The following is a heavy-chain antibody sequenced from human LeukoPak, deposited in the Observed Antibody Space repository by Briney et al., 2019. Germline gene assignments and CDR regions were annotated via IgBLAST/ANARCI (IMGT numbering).Heavy chain of an antibody. J-gene: IGHJ3*02. D-gene: IGHD4-17*01. CDR1: GYTFTSYG. CDR2: ISAYNGNT. Sequence: ASVKVSCKASGYTFTSYGISWVRQAPGQGLEWMGWISAYNGNTNYAQKLQGRVTMTTDTSTSTAYMELRSLRSDDTAVYYCARVSYGDYVRANAFDIWGQGTMVTVSS. CDR3: ARVSYGDYVRANAFDI. V-gene: IGHV1-18*01.